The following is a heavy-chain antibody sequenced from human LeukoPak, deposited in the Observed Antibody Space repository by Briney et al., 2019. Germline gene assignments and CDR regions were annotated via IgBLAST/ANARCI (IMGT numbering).Heavy chain of an antibody. CDR1: GFTFSSYG. CDR2: ISYDGSNK. CDR3: AKDTKTGSVRGVIPDAGYLDY. Sequence: GRSLRLSCAASGFTFSSYGMHWVRQAPGKGLEWVAVISYDGSNKYYADSVKGRFTISRDNSKNTLYLQMNSLRAEDTAVYYCAKDTKTGSVRGVIPDAGYLDYWGQGTLVTVSS. V-gene: IGHV3-30*18. D-gene: IGHD3-10*01. J-gene: IGHJ4*02.